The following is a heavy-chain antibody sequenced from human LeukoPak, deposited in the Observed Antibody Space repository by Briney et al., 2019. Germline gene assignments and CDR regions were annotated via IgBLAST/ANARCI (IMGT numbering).Heavy chain of an antibody. CDR3: ARGYYDSSGYYPAPLRY. Sequence: ASVKVSCKASGYTFTGYYMHWVRQAPGQGLEWMGWINPNSGGTNYAQEFQGRVTMTRDTSISTAYMELSRLRSDDTAVYYCARGYYDSSGYYPAPLRYWGQGTLVTVSS. V-gene: IGHV1-2*02. J-gene: IGHJ4*02. CDR2: INPNSGGT. D-gene: IGHD3-22*01. CDR1: GYTFTGYY.